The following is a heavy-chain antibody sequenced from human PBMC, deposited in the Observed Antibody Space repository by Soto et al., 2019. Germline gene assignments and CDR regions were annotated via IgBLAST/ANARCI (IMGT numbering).Heavy chain of an antibody. CDR3: AREMVESDYDQYYFDY. Sequence: QVQLVESGGGVVQPGRSLRLSCVASGFTFSSFGMHWVRQAPGKGLEWVAVISYDGGKKYNADSVTGRFSISRDISNNTLYLQMNSLRAEDTAVYYCAREMVESDYDQYYFDYWGQETLVTVSS. CDR2: ISYDGGKK. V-gene: IGHV3-30*03. D-gene: IGHD5-12*01. J-gene: IGHJ4*02. CDR1: GFTFSSFG.